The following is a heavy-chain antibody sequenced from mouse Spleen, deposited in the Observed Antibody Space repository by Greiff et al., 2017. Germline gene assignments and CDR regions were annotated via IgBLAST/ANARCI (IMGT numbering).Heavy chain of an antibody. Sequence: EVQVVESGGGLVKPGGSLKLSCAASGFTFSSYAMSWVRQTPEKRLEWVATISDGGSYTYYPDNVKGRFTISRDNAKNNLYLQMSHLKSEDTAMYYCARDRGDGNYALFAYWGQGTLVTVSA. CDR1: GFTFSSYA. CDR3: ARDRGDGNYALFAY. J-gene: IGHJ3*01. D-gene: IGHD2-1*01. CDR2: ISDGGSYT. V-gene: IGHV5-4*01.